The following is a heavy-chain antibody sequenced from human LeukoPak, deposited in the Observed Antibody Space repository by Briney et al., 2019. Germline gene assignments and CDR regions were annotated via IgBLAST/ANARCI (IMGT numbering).Heavy chain of an antibody. CDR1: GYSFTSYW. D-gene: IGHD2-15*01. J-gene: IGHJ3*02. CDR3: AGQYCSGGSCYPNAFDI. Sequence: GESLKISCKGSGYSFTSYWIGWVRQMPGKGLEWMGIIYPGDSDTRYSPSFQGQVTISADKSISTAYLQWSGLKASDTAMYYCAGQYCSGGSCYPNAFDIWGQGTMVTVSS. V-gene: IGHV5-51*01. CDR2: IYPGDSDT.